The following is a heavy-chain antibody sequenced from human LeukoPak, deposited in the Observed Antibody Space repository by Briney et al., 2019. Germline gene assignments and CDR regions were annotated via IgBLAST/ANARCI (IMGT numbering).Heavy chain of an antibody. CDR1: GFTFSSYW. V-gene: IGHV3-74*01. J-gene: IGHJ5*02. Sequence: PGGSLRLSCAASGFTFSSYWMHWVRQAPGKGLVWVSRINNDGSSTSYADSVQGRFTISRDNAKNTLYLQMNSLRAEDTAVYYCARALITMVRGVNWFDPWGQGTLVTVSS. CDR3: ARALITMVRGVNWFDP. CDR2: INNDGSST. D-gene: IGHD3-10*01.